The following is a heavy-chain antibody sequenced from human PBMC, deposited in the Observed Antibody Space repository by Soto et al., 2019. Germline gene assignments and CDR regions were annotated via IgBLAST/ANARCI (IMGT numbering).Heavy chain of an antibody. D-gene: IGHD1-26*01. Sequence: GASVKVSCKASGYTFTSYYMHWVRQAPGQGLEWMGIINPSGGSTSYAQKFQGRVTMTRDTSTSTVYMELSSLRSEDTAVYYCARRRGSAIVGATRPYYYYYYGRDVWGQGTTVTASS. V-gene: IGHV1-46*01. J-gene: IGHJ6*02. CDR3: ARRRGSAIVGATRPYYYYYYGRDV. CDR2: INPSGGST. CDR1: GYTFTSYY.